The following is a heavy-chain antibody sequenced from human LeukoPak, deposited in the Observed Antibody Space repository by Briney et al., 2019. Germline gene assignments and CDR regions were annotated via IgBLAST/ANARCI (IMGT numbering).Heavy chain of an antibody. CDR1: GYTFTGYY. V-gene: IGHV1-2*02. CDR2: INPNSGGT. J-gene: IGHJ1*01. Sequence: ASVKVSCKASGYTFTGYYMHWVRQAPGQGLEWMGWINPNSGGTNYAQKFQGRVTMTRDTSISTAHTELSRLRSDDTAVYYCARENSFPEYYDSSGYYEHWGQGTLVTVSS. D-gene: IGHD3-22*01. CDR3: ARENSFPEYYDSSGYYEH.